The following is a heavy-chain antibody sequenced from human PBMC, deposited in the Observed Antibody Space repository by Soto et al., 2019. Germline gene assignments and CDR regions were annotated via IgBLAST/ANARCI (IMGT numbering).Heavy chain of an antibody. Sequence: GGSLRLSCTVSGFTFGSHAMSWVRQAPGKGLECVSGISGSGGTTFYADSVKGRFTISRDNSKKTLYLQMNSLRAEDTAVYYCAKTPYDFWSSGQYLFDHWGQGTLVTVSS. CDR3: AKTPYDFWSSGQYLFDH. CDR2: ISGSGGTT. J-gene: IGHJ4*02. CDR1: GFTFGSHA. V-gene: IGHV3-23*01. D-gene: IGHD3-3*01.